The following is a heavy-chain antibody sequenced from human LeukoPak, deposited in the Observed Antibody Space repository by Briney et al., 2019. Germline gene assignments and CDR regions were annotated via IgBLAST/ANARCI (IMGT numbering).Heavy chain of an antibody. Sequence: PSETLSLTCTVSGGSISSYYWSWIRQPPGKGLEWIGYIYYSGSTNYNPSLKSRVTISVDTSKNQFSLKLSSVTAADTAIYYCVRETTPHYYMDVWGKGTPVTVSS. J-gene: IGHJ6*03. D-gene: IGHD4-11*01. V-gene: IGHV4-59*12. CDR1: GGSISSYY. CDR3: VRETTPHYYMDV. CDR2: IYYSGST.